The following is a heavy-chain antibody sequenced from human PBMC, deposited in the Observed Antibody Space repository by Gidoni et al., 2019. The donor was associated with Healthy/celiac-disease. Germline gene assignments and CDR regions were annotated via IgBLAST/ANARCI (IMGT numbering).Heavy chain of an antibody. CDR2: ISGSGGST. Sequence: EVQLLESGGGLVQPGGSLRLSCAASVFPFSSYAMSWVRQAPGKGLEWGSAISGSGGSTYYADSVKGRFTISRDNSKNTMYLQMNSLRAEDTAVYYCAKDGGSKYYDSSGGGYWGQGTLVTVSS. CDR1: VFPFSSYA. D-gene: IGHD3-22*01. CDR3: AKDGGSKYYDSSGGGY. J-gene: IGHJ4*02. V-gene: IGHV3-23*01.